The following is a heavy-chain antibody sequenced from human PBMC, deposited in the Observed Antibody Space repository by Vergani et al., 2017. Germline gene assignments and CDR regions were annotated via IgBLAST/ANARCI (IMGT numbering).Heavy chain of an antibody. CDR2: IRYDGSNK. D-gene: IGHD3-22*01. CDR1: GYTFGHFD. V-gene: IGHV3-30*02. CDR3: AKEASEDSSGYYYHFDY. J-gene: IGHJ4*02. Sequence: QEQLLQSGGGVVQPGGSLRLSCIGSGYTFGHFDMHWVRQAPGKGLAWVAFIRYDGSNKYYADSVKGRFTISRDNSKNTLYLQMNSLRAEDTAVYYCAKEASEDSSGYYYHFDYWGQGTLVTVSS.